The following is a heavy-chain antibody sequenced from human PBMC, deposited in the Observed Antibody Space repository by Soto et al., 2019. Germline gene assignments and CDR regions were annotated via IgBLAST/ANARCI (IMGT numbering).Heavy chain of an antibody. J-gene: IGHJ5*02. CDR3: ARENSSGWYEGDWFDP. CDR1: GYTFTGYY. V-gene: IGHV1-2*04. Sequence: ASVKVSCKASGYTFTGYYMHWVRQAPGQGLEWMGWINPNSGGTNYAQKFQGWVTMTRDTSISTAYMELSRLRSDDTAVYYCARENSSGWYEGDWFDPWGQGTLVTVS. D-gene: IGHD6-19*01. CDR2: INPNSGGT.